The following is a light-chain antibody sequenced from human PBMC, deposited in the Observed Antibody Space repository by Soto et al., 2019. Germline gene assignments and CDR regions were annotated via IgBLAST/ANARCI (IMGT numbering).Light chain of an antibody. CDR1: QSVSSN. CDR3: QQYNNWPPRFT. Sequence: EIVMTQSPATLSVSPGERATLSCRASQSVSSNLAWYQQKPGQAPRLLIYGASTRATGLPARFSGGGSGTAFTLTISSLQSEDFAVYYCQQYNNWPPRFTFGPGTNVDIK. J-gene: IGKJ3*01. CDR2: GAS. V-gene: IGKV3-15*01.